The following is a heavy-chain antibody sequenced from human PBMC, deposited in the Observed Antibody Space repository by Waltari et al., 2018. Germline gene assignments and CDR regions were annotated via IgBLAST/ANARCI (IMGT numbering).Heavy chain of an antibody. CDR3: ARDCSSTSCYPLYYGMDV. D-gene: IGHD2-2*01. J-gene: IGHJ6*02. CDR1: GFTVSSNY. Sequence: EVQLVESGGGLIQPGGSLRLSCAASGFTVSSNYMSWVRQAPGKGLEWVSVIYSGGSTYYADSVKGRFTISRDNSKNTLYLQMNSLRAEDTAVYYCARDCSSTSCYPLYYGMDVWGQGTTVTVSS. CDR2: IYSGGST. V-gene: IGHV3-53*01.